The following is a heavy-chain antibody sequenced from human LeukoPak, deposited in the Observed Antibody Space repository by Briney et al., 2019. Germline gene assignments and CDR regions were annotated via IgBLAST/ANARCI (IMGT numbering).Heavy chain of an antibody. J-gene: IGHJ3*02. Sequence: GGSLRLSCAASGFTFSSYWMHWVRQAPGKGLVWVSRINSDGSSTSYADSVKGRFTISRDNAKNSLYLQMNSLRAEDMALYYCAKDIGPRYSGSYYGAFDIWGQGTIVTVSS. CDR1: GFTFSSYW. CDR3: AKDIGPRYSGSYYGAFDI. V-gene: IGHV3-74*01. CDR2: INSDGSST. D-gene: IGHD1-26*01.